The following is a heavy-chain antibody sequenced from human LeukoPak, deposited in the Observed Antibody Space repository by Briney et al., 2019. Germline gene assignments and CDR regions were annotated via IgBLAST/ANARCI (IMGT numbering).Heavy chain of an antibody. CDR2: INPIFNIL. CDR1: AGTFGAYS. D-gene: IGHD3-10*01. CDR3: AAARRLGELFFDY. Sequence: SVTVSCKASAGTFGAYSIDWVRQAPGQGLDWVGGINPIFNILYYAKTLQGRVTIKADESTNTAYEEVDSLRHDGTAVYYCAAARRLGELFFDYWCPGALVTGSS. J-gene: IGHJ4*02. V-gene: IGHV1-69*13.